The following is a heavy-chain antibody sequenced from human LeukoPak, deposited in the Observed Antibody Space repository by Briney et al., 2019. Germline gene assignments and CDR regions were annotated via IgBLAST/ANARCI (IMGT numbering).Heavy chain of an antibody. CDR2: INPNSGGT. D-gene: IGHD3-16*02. V-gene: IGHV1-2*02. Sequence: ASVKVSCKASGYTFTGYYMHWVRQAPGQGLEWMGRINPNSGGTNYAQKFQGRVTMTRDTSISTAYMELSRLRSDDTAVYYCARAQRAVSSPPGYWGQGTLVTVSS. CDR3: ARAQRAVSSPPGY. CDR1: GYTFTGYY. J-gene: IGHJ4*02.